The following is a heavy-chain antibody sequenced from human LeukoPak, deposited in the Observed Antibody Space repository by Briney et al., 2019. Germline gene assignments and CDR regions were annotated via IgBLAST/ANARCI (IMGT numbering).Heavy chain of an antibody. Sequence: ASVKVSCKASGYTFTSYYMHWVRQAPGQGLEWMGWISAYNGNTNYAQKLQGRVTMTTDTSTSTAYMELRSLRSDDTAVYYCARGPITMVRGVKSWFDPWGQGTLVTVSS. CDR2: ISAYNGNT. V-gene: IGHV1-18*04. D-gene: IGHD3-10*01. CDR3: ARGPITMVRGVKSWFDP. J-gene: IGHJ5*02. CDR1: GYTFTSYY.